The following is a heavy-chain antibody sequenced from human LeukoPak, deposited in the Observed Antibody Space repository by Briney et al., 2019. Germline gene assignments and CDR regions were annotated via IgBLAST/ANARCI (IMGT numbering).Heavy chain of an antibody. J-gene: IGHJ6*03. V-gene: IGHV4-39*07. CDR3: ARGRRFRGIRWLDYYYMYV. CDR2: IFYSGRT. D-gene: IGHD1-14*01. Sequence: SETLSLTCTVSGGSISSSTYYWGWIRQPPGKGLEWIGSIFYSGRTYYNPSLKSRVTISVDTSKNQFSLKLSSVTAADTAVYYCARGRRFRGIRWLDYYYMYVWGKGTTVTVSS. CDR1: GGSISSSTYY.